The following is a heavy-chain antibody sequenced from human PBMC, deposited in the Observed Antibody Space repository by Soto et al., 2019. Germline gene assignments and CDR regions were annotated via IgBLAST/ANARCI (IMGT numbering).Heavy chain of an antibody. CDR3: AKEIIRHFDFDS. CDR2: ITGGGSST. Sequence: GGSLRLSCVGSGFTFGNYAMTWVRQAPGKGLDWVSAITGGGSSTSYAASVKGRFTISRDNSKNTLYLQMNGLRAEDTAIYYCAKEIIRHFDFDSWGQGTLVTVSS. CDR1: GFTFGNYA. J-gene: IGHJ4*02. V-gene: IGHV3-23*01.